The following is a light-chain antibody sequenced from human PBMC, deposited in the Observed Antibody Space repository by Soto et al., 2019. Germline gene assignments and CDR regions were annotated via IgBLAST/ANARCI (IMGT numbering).Light chain of an antibody. J-gene: IGKJ4*02. Sequence: IVLTHSPATLSVSPGERAALSCRASQSVSSSYLAWYQQKPGQSPRLLIYGASSRATGIPDRFSGSGPGTDFTLTISRLEPEDFAVYYCQQYGSSPLTFGPGTKVDIK. CDR3: QQYGSSPLT. CDR2: GAS. CDR1: QSVSSSY. V-gene: IGKV3-20*01.